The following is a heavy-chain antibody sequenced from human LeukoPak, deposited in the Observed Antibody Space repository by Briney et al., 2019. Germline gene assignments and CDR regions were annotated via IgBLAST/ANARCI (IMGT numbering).Heavy chain of an antibody. V-gene: IGHV3-23*01. CDR3: AKPCRSGLSPFDAFDI. CDR1: GFTFSSYA. D-gene: IGHD6-19*01. Sequence: GGSLRLSCAASGFTFSSYAMSWGRHAPGEGREWVSANSGSGDSTYYADSVKGRFTISRDNSKNTLYLQMNSLRAEDTAVYYCAKPCRSGLSPFDAFDIWGQGTMVTVSS. CDR2: NSGSGDST. J-gene: IGHJ3*02.